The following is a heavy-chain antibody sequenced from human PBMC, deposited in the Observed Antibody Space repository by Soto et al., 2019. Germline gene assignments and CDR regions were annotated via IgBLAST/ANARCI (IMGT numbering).Heavy chain of an antibody. Sequence: MQLVQAGAEVKKTGSTVTVSCKDLGNTFTYSSLHWVRRAPGQALDWIGWITPFSGDVHYAQKFQERVPLTWYRSINAAYMRMRSLRSEDTSMFYCAIGGAGSGPFTGELPDHLGQGILVTGSS. J-gene: IGHJ4*02. V-gene: IGHV1-45*02. CDR2: ITPFSGDV. D-gene: IGHD1-26*01. CDR3: AIGGAGSGPFTGELPDH. CDR1: GNTFTYSS.